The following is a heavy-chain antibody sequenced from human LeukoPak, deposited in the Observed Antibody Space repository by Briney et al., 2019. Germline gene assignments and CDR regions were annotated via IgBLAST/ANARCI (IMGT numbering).Heavy chain of an antibody. Sequence: SETLSLTCTVSGASIISYYWTWIRQPPGKGLEWIGYIYYSGSTNYNPSLKSRVTISVDTSNNQFSLKLSSVTAADTAMYYCARGPPGGQFDPWGQGTLVTVSS. J-gene: IGHJ5*02. CDR2: IYYSGST. D-gene: IGHD3-10*01. V-gene: IGHV4-59*01. CDR1: GASIISYY. CDR3: ARGPPGGQFDP.